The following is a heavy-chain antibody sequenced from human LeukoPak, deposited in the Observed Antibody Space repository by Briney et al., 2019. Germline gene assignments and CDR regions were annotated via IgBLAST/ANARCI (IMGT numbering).Heavy chain of an antibody. V-gene: IGHV4-30-4*08. J-gene: IGHJ4*02. Sequence: SQTLSLTCTVSGGSISSGDYYWSWIRQPPGKGLEWIGYIYYSGSTYYNPSLKSRVTISVDTPKNQFSLKLSSVTAADTAVYYCARAGYDFWSGYPRYYFDYWGQGTLVTVSS. CDR3: ARAGYDFWSGYPRYYFDY. CDR1: GGSISSGDYY. CDR2: IYYSGST. D-gene: IGHD3-3*01.